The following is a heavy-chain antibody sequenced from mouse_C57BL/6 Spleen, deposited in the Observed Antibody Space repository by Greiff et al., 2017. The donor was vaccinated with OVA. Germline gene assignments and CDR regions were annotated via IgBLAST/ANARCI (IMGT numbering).Heavy chain of an antibody. J-gene: IGHJ4*01. CDR3: ASLLGDYAMDY. V-gene: IGHV1-55*01. CDR1: GYTFTSYW. CDR2: IYPGSGST. Sequence: VQLQQPGAELVKPGASVKMSCKASGYTFTSYWITWVKQRPGQGLEWIGDIYPGSGSTNYTEKFTSKATLTVDTASSTAYMQLSSLTSEDSAVYYCASLLGDYAMDYWGQGTSVTVSS. D-gene: IGHD3-1*01.